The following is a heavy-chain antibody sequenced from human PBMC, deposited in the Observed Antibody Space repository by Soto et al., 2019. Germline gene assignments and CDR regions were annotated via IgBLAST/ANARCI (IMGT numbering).Heavy chain of an antibody. D-gene: IGHD5-18*01. Sequence: SVTLSLTCTVSGGSISSSSYYWGWIRQPPGKGLEWIGSIYYSGSTYYNPSLRSRVTISVDTSKDQFSLKLSSVTAADTAVYYCARHPRLGYSYGYNWFDPWGQGTLVNVS. CDR3: ARHPRLGYSYGYNWFDP. V-gene: IGHV4-39*01. CDR2: IYYSGST. CDR1: GGSISSSSYY. J-gene: IGHJ5*02.